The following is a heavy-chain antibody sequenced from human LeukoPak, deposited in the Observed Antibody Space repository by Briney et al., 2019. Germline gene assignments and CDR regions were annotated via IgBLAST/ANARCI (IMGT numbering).Heavy chain of an antibody. Sequence: KPSETLSLTCAVYGGSFSGYYWSWIRQPPGKGLEWIGEINHSGSTNYNPSLKSRVTISVDTSKNQFSLKLSSVTAADTAVYYCARGLYSGYDSGNWFDPWGQGTLVTVSS. CDR2: INHSGST. CDR3: ARGLYSGYDSGNWFDP. CDR1: GGSFSGYY. D-gene: IGHD5-12*01. J-gene: IGHJ5*02. V-gene: IGHV4-34*01.